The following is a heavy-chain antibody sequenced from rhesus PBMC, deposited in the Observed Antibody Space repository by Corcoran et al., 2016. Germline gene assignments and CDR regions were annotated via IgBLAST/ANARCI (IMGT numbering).Heavy chain of an antibody. CDR1: GGSISSSNW. D-gene: IGHD6-37*01. CDR2: IGGSSVST. J-gene: IGHJ4*01. Sequence: QVQLQKSGPGLVKPSETLSLTCAVSGGSISSSNWWSWLRQPPGKGLEWIGNIGGSSVSTYYNPALKSRVTSSKDTSKNQFSLKLSSVTAADTAVYYCARRGGGWFLDFWGQGVLVTVSS. V-gene: IGHV4-65*02. CDR3: ARRGGGWFLDF.